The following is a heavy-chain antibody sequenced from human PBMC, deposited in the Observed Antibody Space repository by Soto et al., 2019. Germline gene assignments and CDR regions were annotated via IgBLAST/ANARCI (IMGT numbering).Heavy chain of an antibody. CDR2: ISSSSSTI. V-gene: IGHV3-48*02. CDR1: GFTFSSYG. J-gene: IGHJ6*02. D-gene: IGHD3-10*01. Sequence: GGSLRLSCAASGFTFSSYGMNWVRQAPGKGLEWVSYISSSSSTIYYADSVKGRFTISRDNAKNSLYLQMNSLRDEDTAVYYCARDSMVRGVIMKIYYGMDVWGQGTTVTVSS. CDR3: ARDSMVRGVIMKIYYGMDV.